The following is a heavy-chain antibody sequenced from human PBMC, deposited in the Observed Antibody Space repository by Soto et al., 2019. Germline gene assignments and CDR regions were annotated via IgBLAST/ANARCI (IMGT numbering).Heavy chain of an antibody. CDR3: AKVPDYGDVDY. D-gene: IGHD4-17*01. CDR1: GFTFDDYA. V-gene: IGHV3-9*01. J-gene: IGHJ4*02. Sequence: PGGSLRLSCAASGFTFDDYAMHWVRQAPGKGLEWVSGISWNSGSIGYADSVKGRFTISRDNAKNSLYLQTNSLRAEDTALYYCAKVPDYGDVDYWGQGTLVTVSS. CDR2: ISWNSGSI.